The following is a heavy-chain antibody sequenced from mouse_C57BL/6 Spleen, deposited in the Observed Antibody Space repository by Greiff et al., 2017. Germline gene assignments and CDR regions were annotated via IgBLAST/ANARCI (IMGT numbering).Heavy chain of an antibody. CDR2: IWSGGST. D-gene: IGHD1-1*01. J-gene: IGHJ4*01. CDR3: ATDYYGPIEAMDY. CDR1: GFSLTSYG. V-gene: IGHV2-2*01. Sequence: QVQLKQSGPGLVQPSQSLSITCTVSGFSLTSYGVHWVRQSPGKGLEWLGVIWSGGSTDSNAAFISRLSISKDNSKSQVFFKMNSLQADDTAIYYCATDYYGPIEAMDYWGQGTSVTVSS.